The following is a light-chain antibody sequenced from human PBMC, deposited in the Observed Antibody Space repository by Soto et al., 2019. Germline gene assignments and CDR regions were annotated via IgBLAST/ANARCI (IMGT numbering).Light chain of an antibody. CDR2: EVT. J-gene: IGLJ1*01. CDR3: NSYAATSNWV. CDR1: STDIGAYNY. V-gene: IGLV2-14*01. Sequence: QSALTQPASASGSPGQSITISCTGTSTDIGAYNYVSWYQQHPGKAPKLLIYEVTNQPSGVSNRFSGSKSGNTASLTISGLQAEDEANYYCNSYAATSNWVFGTGTKVTVL.